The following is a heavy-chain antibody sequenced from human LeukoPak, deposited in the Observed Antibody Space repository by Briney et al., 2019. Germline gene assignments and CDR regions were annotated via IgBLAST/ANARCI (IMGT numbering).Heavy chain of an antibody. CDR3: ARELNGAFDP. V-gene: IGHV3-21*01. D-gene: IGHD1-1*01. J-gene: IGHJ5*02. CDR2: ISSSSSYI. CDR1: GFTFSSYS. Sequence: GGSLRLSCAASGFTFSSYSMNWVRQAPGKGLEWVSSISSSSSYIYYTDSVKGRFTISRDNAKNSLYLQMNSLRASDTAVYYCARELNGAFDPWGQGTLVTVSS.